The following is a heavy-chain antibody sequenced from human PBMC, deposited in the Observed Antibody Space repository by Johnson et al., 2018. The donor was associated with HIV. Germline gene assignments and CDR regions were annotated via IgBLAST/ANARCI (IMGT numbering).Heavy chain of an antibody. CDR1: GFTFSSYA. J-gene: IGHJ3*02. CDR3: ARDGVAGTSCDI. V-gene: IGHV3-30-3*01. Sequence: QVQVVESGGGVVQPGRSLRLSCAASGFTFSSYAMHWVRQAPGKGLEWVAVISYDGSNKYYADSVKGRFTISRDNSKNTLYLQMNSLRAEDTAVYYCARDGVAGTSCDIWGQGTMVTVSS. D-gene: IGHD6-19*01. CDR2: ISYDGSNK.